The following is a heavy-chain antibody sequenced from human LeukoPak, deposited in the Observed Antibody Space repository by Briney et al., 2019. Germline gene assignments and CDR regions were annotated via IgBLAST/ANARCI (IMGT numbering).Heavy chain of an antibody. CDR2: IKSKTDGGTT. D-gene: IGHD3-10*01. CDR3: TTVTYGSGETNIDYYYGMDV. Sequence: GGSLRLSCAASGFTFSNALMSWVRQAPGKGLEWVSRIKSKTDGGTTDYAAPVKGRFTISRDDSRNTLYLQVNSLKTEDTAVYYCTTVTYGSGETNIDYYYGMDVWGQGTTVTVSS. J-gene: IGHJ6*02. V-gene: IGHV3-15*01. CDR1: GFTFSNAL.